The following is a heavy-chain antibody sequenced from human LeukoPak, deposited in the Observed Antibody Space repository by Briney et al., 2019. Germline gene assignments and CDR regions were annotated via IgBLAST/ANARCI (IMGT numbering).Heavy chain of an antibody. CDR2: ISAYNGNT. CDR3: ARVRVPPPPDYYYYYGMDV. CDR1: GYTFTSYG. V-gene: IGHV1-18*01. D-gene: IGHD3-10*01. Sequence: ASVKVSCKASGYTFTSYGISWVRQAPRQGLEWMGWISAYNGNTNYAQKLQGRVTMATDTSTSTAYMELRSLRSEDTAVYYCARVRVPPPPDYYYYYGMDVWGQGTTVTVSS. J-gene: IGHJ6*02.